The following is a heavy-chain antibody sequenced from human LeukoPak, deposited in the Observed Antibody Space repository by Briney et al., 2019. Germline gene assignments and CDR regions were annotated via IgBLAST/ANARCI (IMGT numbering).Heavy chain of an antibody. J-gene: IGHJ5*02. D-gene: IGHD6-13*01. V-gene: IGHV4-59*08. CDR2: VYYTGST. CDR1: GGSISTYH. Sequence: SSETLSLTCTVSGGSISTYHWSWIRQSPGKGLEWIGYVYYTGSTNYNPSLKSRVTISVDTSKNQFSLKLSSVTAADTAVYYCARRLAAAEIDPWGQGTLVTVSS. CDR3: ARRLAAAEIDP.